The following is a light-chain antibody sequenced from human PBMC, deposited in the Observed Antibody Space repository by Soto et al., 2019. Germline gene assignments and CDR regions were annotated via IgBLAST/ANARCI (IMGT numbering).Light chain of an antibody. J-gene: IGKJ1*01. Sequence: IQMTQSPSTLSASVGDRVTITCRASQSISSWLAWYQQKSGKAPKLLIYAASSLQSGVPSRFSGSGSGTDFTLTISSLQPEDFATYYCLQDYNYPETFGQGTKVDIK. V-gene: IGKV1-6*01. CDR3: LQDYNYPET. CDR1: QSISSW. CDR2: AAS.